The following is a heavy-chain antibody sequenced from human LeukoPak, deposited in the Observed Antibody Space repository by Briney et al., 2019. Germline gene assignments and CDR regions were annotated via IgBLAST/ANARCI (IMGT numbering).Heavy chain of an antibody. CDR3: ARRGITTRAAFDI. J-gene: IGHJ3*02. CDR1: DGSISSSNYN. V-gene: IGHV4-39*01. Sequence: PSETLSLTCTVSDGSISSSNYNWGWIRQPPGMGLEWIGSIYYSGSAYYHPSLKSRGTISIDTSKNQFSLKMSSVTAADTAVYYCARRGITTRAAFDIWGQGTMVIVSS. D-gene: IGHD1-14*01. CDR2: IYYSGSA.